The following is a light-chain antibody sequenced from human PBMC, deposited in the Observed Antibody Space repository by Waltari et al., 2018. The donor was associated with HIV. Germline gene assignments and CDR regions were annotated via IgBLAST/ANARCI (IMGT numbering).Light chain of an antibody. CDR3: QQYASAPWT. V-gene: IGKV3-20*01. CDR2: DAS. J-gene: IGKJ1*01. CDR1: QSVSSSS. Sequence: EIVLTQSPAILPLSPGERATLSCRASQSVSSSSVARYQHQPSQAPRLLIYDASSRATDIPDRLSGSGSGIDFTLTIDRLESEDFAIYDCQQYASAPWTFGQGTKVEIK.